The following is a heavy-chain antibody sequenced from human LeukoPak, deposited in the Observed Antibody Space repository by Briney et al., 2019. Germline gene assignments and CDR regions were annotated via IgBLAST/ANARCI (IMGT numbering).Heavy chain of an antibody. V-gene: IGHV3-23*01. CDR2: ISPSGGGS. J-gene: IGHJ4*02. CDR3: AQDIGWLQFAY. D-gene: IGHD5-24*01. Sequence: GGSLRLSCAASGFTFSSYGMNWVRQAPGKGLEWISGISPSGGGSYYADFVKGRFTISRDDSKNTLYLQMNSLRGDDTAVYYCAQDIGWLQFAYWGRGTLVTVSS. CDR1: GFTFSSYG.